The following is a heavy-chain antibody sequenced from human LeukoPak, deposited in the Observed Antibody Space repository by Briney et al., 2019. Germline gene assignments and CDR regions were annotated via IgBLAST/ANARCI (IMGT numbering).Heavy chain of an antibody. J-gene: IGHJ4*02. Sequence: SGRSLRLSCAASGFTFSSYGMHWVRQAPGKGLEWVAVISYDGSNKYYADSVKGRFTISRDNSKNTLYLQMNSLRAEDTAVYYCTRDFDFSSAIWGQGTLVTVSS. CDR2: ISYDGSNK. V-gene: IGHV3-30*03. CDR1: GFTFSSYG. D-gene: IGHD3-3*01. CDR3: TRDFDFSSAI.